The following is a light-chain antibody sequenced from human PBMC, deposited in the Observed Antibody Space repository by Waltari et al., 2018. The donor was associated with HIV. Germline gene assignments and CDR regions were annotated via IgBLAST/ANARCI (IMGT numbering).Light chain of an antibody. CDR3: QQYNSWPPAWT. J-gene: IGKJ1*01. Sequence: EVVMTQSPATLSVSPGDRATLSCRASHSVSSNLAWYQQKPGQAPRLLIFGASTRATGIPARFSGSGSGTEFTLTISFLQSEDFAAYYCQQYNSWPPAWTFGQGTNVEIK. V-gene: IGKV3-15*01. CDR2: GAS. CDR1: HSVSSN.